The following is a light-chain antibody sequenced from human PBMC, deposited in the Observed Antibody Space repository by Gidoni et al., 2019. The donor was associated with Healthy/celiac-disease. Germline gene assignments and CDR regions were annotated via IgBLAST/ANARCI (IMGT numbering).Light chain of an antibody. CDR1: QGISSY. CDR3: QQYYSYPLT. V-gene: IGKV1-8*01. CDR2: AAS. Sequence: AIRMTQSPSSFSASTGDRVTITCRASQGISSYLAWYQQKPGKAPKLLIYAASTLQSGVPSRFGGSGSGTDFTLTISCLQSGDFATCYCQQYYSYPLTFXQXTRLEIK. J-gene: IGKJ5*01.